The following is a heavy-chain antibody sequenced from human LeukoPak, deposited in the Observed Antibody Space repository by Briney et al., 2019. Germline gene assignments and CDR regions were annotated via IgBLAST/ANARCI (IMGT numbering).Heavy chain of an antibody. CDR1: GGSVSNYY. V-gene: IGHV4-59*02. CDR2: MYYSGST. J-gene: IGHJ4*02. D-gene: IGHD6-13*01. CDR3: ARDGPPGIAAASL. Sequence: SETLSLTCTVSGGSVSNYYWSWIRQPPGKGLEWIGYMYYSGSTNYNPTLKSRVTISVDTSKNQFSLKLSSVTAADTAVYYCARDGPPGIAAASLWGQGTLVTVSS.